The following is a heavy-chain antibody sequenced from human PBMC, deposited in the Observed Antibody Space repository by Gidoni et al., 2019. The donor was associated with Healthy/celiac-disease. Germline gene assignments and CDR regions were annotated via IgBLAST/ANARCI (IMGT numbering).Heavy chain of an antibody. V-gene: IGHV3-21*01. CDR2: ISSSSSYI. CDR3: ARDRTESITIFGVVIKEPAGDPWIDY. D-gene: IGHD3-3*01. J-gene: IGHJ4*02. CDR1: GFTFSSYS. Sequence: GGGLVKPGGSLRLSCAASGFTFSSYSMNWVRQAPGKGLEWVSSISSSSSYIYYADSVKGRFTISRDNAKNSLYLQMNSLRAEDTAVYYCARDRTESITIFGVVIKEPAGDPWIDYWGQGTLVTVSS.